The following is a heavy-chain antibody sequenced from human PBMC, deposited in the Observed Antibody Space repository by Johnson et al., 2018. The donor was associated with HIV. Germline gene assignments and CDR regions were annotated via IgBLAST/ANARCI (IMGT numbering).Heavy chain of an antibody. J-gene: IGHJ3*02. CDR1: RITFSRYW. V-gene: IGHV3-30*18. CDR3: AKDRNYDILSI. Sequence: QVLLVESGGGVVQPGRSLRLSCAASRITFSRYWMTWVRQAPGKGLECVAAISYDGGTTYYSDSVKGRFTISRDNSKNTLYLQMNSLRAEDTAVYYCAKDRNYDILSIWCQGTVVTVSS. CDR2: ISYDGGTT. D-gene: IGHD3-9*01.